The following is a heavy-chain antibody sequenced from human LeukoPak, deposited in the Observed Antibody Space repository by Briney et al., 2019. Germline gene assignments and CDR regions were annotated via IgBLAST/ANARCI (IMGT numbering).Heavy chain of an antibody. J-gene: IGHJ3*02. CDR2: ISSSSSYI. Sequence: GGSLRLSCAASGFTFGSYSMNWVRQAPGKGLEWVSSISSSSSYIYYADSVKGRFTISRDNAKNSLYLQMNSLRAEDTAVYYCARPRSTTVTHDAFDIWGQGTMVTVSS. D-gene: IGHD4-17*01. CDR1: GFTFGSYS. V-gene: IGHV3-21*01. CDR3: ARPRSTTVTHDAFDI.